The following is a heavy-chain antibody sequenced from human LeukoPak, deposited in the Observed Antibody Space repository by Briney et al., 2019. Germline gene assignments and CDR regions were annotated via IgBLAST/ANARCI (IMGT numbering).Heavy chain of an antibody. CDR2: ISSSSSYI. CDR3: ARYCGGDCYSGVDY. CDR1: GFTFSGYW. V-gene: IGHV3-21*01. Sequence: GGSLRLSCAASGFTFSGYWMNWVRQAPGKELEWVSSISSSSSYIYYADSVKGRFTISRDNAKNSLYLQMNSLRAEDTAVYYCARYCGGDCYSGVDYWGQGTLVTVSS. D-gene: IGHD2-21*01. J-gene: IGHJ4*02.